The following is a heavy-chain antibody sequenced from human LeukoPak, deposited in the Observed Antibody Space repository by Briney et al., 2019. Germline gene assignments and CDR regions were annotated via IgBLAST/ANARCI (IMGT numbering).Heavy chain of an antibody. CDR2: ISYSGNT. V-gene: IGHV4-59*01. Sequence: ASETLSLTCTVSGDSINNYYWSWIRQPPGKGLEWIGYISYSGNTDYNPSLKSRVTISIDTSKNQFSLNLSSVTAADTAVYYCARAPTLYYFDYWGQGTLVTVSS. CDR1: GDSINNYY. J-gene: IGHJ4*02. CDR3: ARAPTLYYFDY.